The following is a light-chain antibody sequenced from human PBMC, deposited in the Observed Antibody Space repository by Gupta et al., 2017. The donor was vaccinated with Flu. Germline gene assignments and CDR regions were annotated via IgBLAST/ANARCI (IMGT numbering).Light chain of an antibody. Sequence: VLTQSPGTLSLSPGERATLSCRASQSVSSSYLAWYQQKPGQAPSLLINVASSRATGIPDRFGGSGYGRDFTQNNRRRQEEDFAFYYEQQYGRQPLFTFGQGTKVDIK. CDR3: QQYGRQPLFT. J-gene: IGKJ3*01. CDR2: VAS. CDR1: QSVSSSY. V-gene: IGKV3-20*01.